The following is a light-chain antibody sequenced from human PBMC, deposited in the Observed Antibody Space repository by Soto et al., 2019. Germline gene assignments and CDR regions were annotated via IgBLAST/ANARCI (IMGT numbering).Light chain of an antibody. J-gene: IGLJ1*01. V-gene: IGLV2-14*01. CDR3: RSYTTRITLSV. Sequence: QSVLTQPASGSGSPGQSITISCTGTSGDVGGYNYVSWYQQHPGKAPKLMIYEVSNRPSGVSNRFSGSKSGNTASLTISGLQVEDEADYYCRSYTTRITLSVFGTGRKVT. CDR2: EVS. CDR1: SGDVGGYNY.